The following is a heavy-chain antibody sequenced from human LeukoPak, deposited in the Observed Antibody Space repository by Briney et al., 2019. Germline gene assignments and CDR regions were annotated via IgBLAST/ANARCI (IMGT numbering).Heavy chain of an antibody. CDR1: GYSISSGYY. D-gene: IGHD3-22*01. CDR3: ASPLPYYYDSSGYEEVRAFDI. Sequence: PSETLSLTCTVSGYSISSGYYWCCIRQPPGKGLEWIGSIYHSGSTYYNPSLKSRLTISVDTSKNQFSLKLSSVTAADTAVYYCASPLPYYYDSSGYEEVRAFDIWGQGTMVTVSS. J-gene: IGHJ3*02. V-gene: IGHV4-38-2*02. CDR2: IYHSGST.